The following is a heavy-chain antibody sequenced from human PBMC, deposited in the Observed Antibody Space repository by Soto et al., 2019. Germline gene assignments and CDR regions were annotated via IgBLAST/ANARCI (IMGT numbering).Heavy chain of an antibody. Sequence: LSLPCTVSGGSVTTSSTYWSWIRHSPGKGLEWIGYVHHSGRTYYNPSLKSRVKMSVDTAKNQYDLTLTSVTAADTAVYYCARDRDYYDTSGYLHYFDFWGQGTQVTVSS. J-gene: IGHJ4*02. V-gene: IGHV4-31*03. CDR3: ARDRDYYDTSGYLHYFDF. D-gene: IGHD3-22*01. CDR1: GGSVTTSSTY. CDR2: VHHSGRT.